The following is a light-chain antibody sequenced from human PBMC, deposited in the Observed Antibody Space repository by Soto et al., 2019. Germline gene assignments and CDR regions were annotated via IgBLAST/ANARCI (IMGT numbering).Light chain of an antibody. CDR2: DVN. V-gene: IGLV2-11*01. CDR3: CSYAGSYTVV. CDR1: SSDVGGYNY. J-gene: IGLJ2*01. Sequence: QSALTQPRSVSGSPGQSVTISCTGTSSDVGGYNYVSCYQQHPGKAPKLMIYDVNKRPSGVPDRFSGSKSGNTASLTISGLQAEDEADYYCCSYAGSYTVVFGGGTKVTVL.